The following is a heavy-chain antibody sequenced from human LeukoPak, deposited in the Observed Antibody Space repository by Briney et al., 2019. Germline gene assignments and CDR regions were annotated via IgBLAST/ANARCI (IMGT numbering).Heavy chain of an antibody. Sequence: SETLSLTCTVSGGSISSYYWSWIRQPPGKGLEWIGRFYTSGSTNYNPSLKSRVTISVDTPKNQFSLKLNFVTAADTAVYYCARGRDGYNFLNRGEYYYFDYWGQGTLVTVSS. V-gene: IGHV4-4*08. CDR2: FYTSGST. D-gene: IGHD5-24*01. CDR1: GGSISSYY. J-gene: IGHJ4*02. CDR3: ARGRDGYNFLNRGEYYYFDY.